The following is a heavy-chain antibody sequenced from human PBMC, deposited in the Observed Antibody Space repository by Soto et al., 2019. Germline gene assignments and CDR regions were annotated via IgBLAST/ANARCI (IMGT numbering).Heavy chain of an antibody. CDR2: INPSGDIT. V-gene: IGHV3-23*01. CDR3: AKSLRPSALTTYYVDY. CDR1: GLTFSRYA. D-gene: IGHD4-17*01. J-gene: IGHJ4*02. Sequence: EEQLLESGGGLVQPGGSLRLSCAASGLTFSRYAMSWVRQAPGKGLEWVSIINPSGDITYYGDSVKGRFTISRDNSKNTLSLQMNSLRAEDTAVDYCAKSLRPSALTTYYVDYRGQGTLVTVSS.